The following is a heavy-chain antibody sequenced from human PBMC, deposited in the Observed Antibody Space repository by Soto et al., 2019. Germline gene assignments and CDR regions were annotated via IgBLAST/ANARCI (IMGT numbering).Heavy chain of an antibody. V-gene: IGHV1-18*04. CDR3: ARSYSYGAYWYFDL. CDR1: GYTFTNYG. D-gene: IGHD5-18*01. CDR2: ISVYNGNT. Sequence: QVQLVQSGAEVKKPGASVKVSCKASGYTFTNYGISWVRQAPGQGLEWMGWISVYNGNTNYAERLQGRVTMTTDTSPSTAYMELWSLRSDDTAMYYCARSYSYGAYWYFDLWGRGTLVTVSS. J-gene: IGHJ2*01.